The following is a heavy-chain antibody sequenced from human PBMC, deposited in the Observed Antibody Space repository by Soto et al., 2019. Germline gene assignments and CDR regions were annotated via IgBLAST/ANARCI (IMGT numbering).Heavy chain of an antibody. Sequence: EVQLVESGGGVVQPGRSLRLSCSASGFTFDDYAMNWVRQAPGKGLEWVSSISWNSGNIVYADSVRGRFTISRDNAKTSLHLQMNSLRAEDTALYYCRKGASTSCFSAFDLWGQGTRVTVSS. CDR2: ISWNSGNI. V-gene: IGHV3-9*01. J-gene: IGHJ3*01. D-gene: IGHD2-2*01. CDR1: GFTFDDYA. CDR3: RKGASTSCFSAFDL.